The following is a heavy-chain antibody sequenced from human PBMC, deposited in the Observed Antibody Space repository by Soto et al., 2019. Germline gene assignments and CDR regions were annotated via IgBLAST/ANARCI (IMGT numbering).Heavy chain of an antibody. Sequence: QVQLVQSGAEVKKPGSSVKVSCKASGGTFSSYAISWVRQAPGQGLEWMGGIIPIFGTANYAQKFQGRVTITADESTRTAYMELSSLRSEATAVYYCARYGDYHDFYYYGMDVWGQGTTVTVSS. J-gene: IGHJ6*02. CDR3: ARYGDYHDFYYYGMDV. V-gene: IGHV1-69*01. CDR1: GGTFSSYA. D-gene: IGHD4-17*01. CDR2: IIPIFGTA.